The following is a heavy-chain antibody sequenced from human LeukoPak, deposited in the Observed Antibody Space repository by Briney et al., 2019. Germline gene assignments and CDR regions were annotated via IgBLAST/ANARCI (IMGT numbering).Heavy chain of an antibody. J-gene: IGHJ6*03. V-gene: IGHV4-61*01. CDR1: GGSISIYNYY. D-gene: IGHD5-18*01. CDR2: IYYSGST. CDR3: ARTTEGGYTYNYFYYYYMDV. Sequence: SETLSLTCTVSGGSISIYNYYWSWIRQPPGKGLEWIGYIYYSGSTNYNPSLKSRISISVDTSKNQFSLKLSSVTAADTAVYYCARTTEGGYTYNYFYYYYMDVWGKGTTVTISS.